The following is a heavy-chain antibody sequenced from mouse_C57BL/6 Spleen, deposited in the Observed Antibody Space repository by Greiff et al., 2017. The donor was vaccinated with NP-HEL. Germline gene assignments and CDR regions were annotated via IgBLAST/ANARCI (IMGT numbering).Heavy chain of an antibody. Sequence: VQLQQSGAELVKPGASVKLSCKASGYTFTSYWMHWVKQRPGQGLEWIGMIHPNSGSTNYNEKFKSKATLTVDKSSSTAYMQLSSLTSEDSAVYYCARGNYGRSGDYWGQGTTLTVSS. CDR2: IHPNSGST. V-gene: IGHV1-64*01. CDR3: ARGNYGRSGDY. J-gene: IGHJ2*01. D-gene: IGHD1-1*01. CDR1: GYTFTSYW.